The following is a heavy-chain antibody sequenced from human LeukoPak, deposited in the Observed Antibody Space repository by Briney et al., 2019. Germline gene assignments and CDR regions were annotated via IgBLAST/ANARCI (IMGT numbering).Heavy chain of an antibody. J-gene: IGHJ3*02. CDR2: IYHSGST. CDR1: GYSISSGYY. CDR3: AMTRLRITMIVVVNDAFDI. Sequence: SETLSLTCTVSGYSISSGYYWGWIRQPPGKGLEWIGSIYHSGSTYYNPSLKSRVTISVDTSKNQFSLKLSSVTAADTAVYYCAMTRLRITMIVVVNDAFDIWGQGTMVTVSS. D-gene: IGHD3-22*01. V-gene: IGHV4-38-2*02.